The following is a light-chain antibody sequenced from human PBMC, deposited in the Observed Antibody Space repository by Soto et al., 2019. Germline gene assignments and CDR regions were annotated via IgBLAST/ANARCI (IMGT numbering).Light chain of an antibody. CDR2: ANN. Sequence: QSVLTQPPSVSGAPGQKVTISCTGNSSNIGAGYDVHWYQQLPGTAPKLLIFANNNRPSGVPERFSGSKSGSSGSLAIAGLQPEDEGDYYCQSYARSLRVVLFGGGTKVTVL. J-gene: IGLJ2*01. CDR3: QSYARSLRVVL. V-gene: IGLV1-40*01. CDR1: SSNIGAGYD.